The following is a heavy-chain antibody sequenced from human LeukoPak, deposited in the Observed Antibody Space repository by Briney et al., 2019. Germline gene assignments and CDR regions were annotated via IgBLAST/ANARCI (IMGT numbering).Heavy chain of an antibody. CDR2: ISSSSTI. V-gene: IGHV3-48*01. CDR1: GFTFSSYS. CDR3: ARTMVRGVRSKDY. Sequence: GGSLRLSCAASGFTFSSYSMNWVRQAPGKGLEWVSYISSSSTIYYADSVKGRFTISRDNAKNSLYLQMNSLRAEDTAVYYCARTMVRGVRSKDYWGQGTLVTVSS. J-gene: IGHJ4*02. D-gene: IGHD3-10*01.